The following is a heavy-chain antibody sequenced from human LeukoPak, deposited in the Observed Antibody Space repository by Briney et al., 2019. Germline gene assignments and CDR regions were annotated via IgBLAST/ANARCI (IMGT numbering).Heavy chain of an antibody. CDR1: GFTFSSYW. V-gene: IGHV3-15*01. Sequence: GGSLRLSCAASGFTFSSYWMSWVRQAPGKGLEWVGRIKSKTDGGTTDYAAPVKGRFTISRDDSKNTLYLQMNSLKTEDTAVYCCTTGHIAAAGNWGQGTLVTVSS. CDR2: IKSKTDGGTT. CDR3: TTGHIAAAGN. D-gene: IGHD6-13*01. J-gene: IGHJ4*02.